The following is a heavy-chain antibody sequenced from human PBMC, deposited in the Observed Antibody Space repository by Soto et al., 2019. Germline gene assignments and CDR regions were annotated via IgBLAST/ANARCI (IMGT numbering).Heavy chain of an antibody. D-gene: IGHD3-22*01. V-gene: IGHV3-21*01. Sequence: GESLKISCAASGFTFSSYSMNWVRQAPGKGLEWVSSISSSSSYIYYADSVKGRFTISRDNAKNSLYLQMNSLRAEDTAVYYCARDLPHDSSGYYPDYWGQGTLVTVSS. CDR2: ISSSSSYI. CDR3: ARDLPHDSSGYYPDY. CDR1: GFTFSSYS. J-gene: IGHJ4*02.